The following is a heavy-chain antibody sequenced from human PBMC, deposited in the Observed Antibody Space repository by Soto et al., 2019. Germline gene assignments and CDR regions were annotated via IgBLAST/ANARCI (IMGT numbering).Heavy chain of an antibody. CDR1: GGTFSSYP. Sequence: VKVSCKASGGTFSSYPLSWVRQAPGQGLEWMGGIIPIFGIVNSAQKFQGRVSITADESTSTAYMELSSLRSEDTAVYYCARPRTTGTTKGYDYWGQGTLVTVSS. D-gene: IGHD1-1*01. CDR3: ARPRTTGTTKGYDY. V-gene: IGHV1-69*01. CDR2: IIPIFGIV. J-gene: IGHJ4*02.